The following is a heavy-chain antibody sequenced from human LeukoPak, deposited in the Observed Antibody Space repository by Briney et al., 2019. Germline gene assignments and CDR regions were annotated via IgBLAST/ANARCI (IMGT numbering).Heavy chain of an antibody. J-gene: IGHJ6*02. CDR1: GGTFSSYA. Sequence: SVKVSCKASGGTFSSYAISWVRQAPGQGLEWMGGIIPIFGTANYAQKFQGRVTITADESTSTAYMELSSLRSEDTAVYYCASDTYYDFWSGSYYGMDVWGQGTTVTVSS. CDR2: IIPIFGTA. D-gene: IGHD3-3*01. V-gene: IGHV1-69*13. CDR3: ASDTYYDFWSGSYYGMDV.